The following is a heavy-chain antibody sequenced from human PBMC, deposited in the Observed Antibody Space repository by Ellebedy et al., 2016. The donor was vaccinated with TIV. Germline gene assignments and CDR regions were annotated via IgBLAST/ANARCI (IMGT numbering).Heavy chain of an antibody. V-gene: IGHV3-74*01. J-gene: IGHJ4*02. CDR1: GLPFSNYW. D-gene: IGHD6-19*01. CDR2: INRDGSSA. Sequence: GESLKISCAASGLPFSNYWIHWVRQAPAKGLVWLSRINRDGSSANYADSVKGRFSISRDNSKNTLYVQMNSLRAEDTAVYYCARGGRDQWLIDYWGQGTLVTVSS. CDR3: ARGGRDQWLIDY.